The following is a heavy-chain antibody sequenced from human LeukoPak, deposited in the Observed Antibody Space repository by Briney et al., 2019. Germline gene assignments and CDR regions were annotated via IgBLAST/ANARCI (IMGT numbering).Heavy chain of an antibody. V-gene: IGHV1-69*05. D-gene: IGHD2-2*01. J-gene: IGHJ6*03. CDR1: GGTFSGYA. CDR2: IIPIFGTA. Sequence: ASVKVSCKASGGTFSGYAISWVRQAPGQGLEWMGGIIPIFGTANYAQKFQGRATITTDESTSTAYMELSSLRSEDTAVYYCAMKRGCSSTSCRNKGYYYYYYMDVWGKGTTVTVSS. CDR3: AMKRGCSSTSCRNKGYYYYYYMDV.